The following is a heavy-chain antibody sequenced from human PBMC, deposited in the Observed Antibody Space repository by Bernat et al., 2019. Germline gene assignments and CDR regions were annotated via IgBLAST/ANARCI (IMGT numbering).Heavy chain of an antibody. J-gene: IGHJ4*02. CDR2: ISSSSSYR. Sequence: EVQLVESGGGLVKPGGSLRLSCAASGFTFSSYSMNWVRQAPGKGLEWVSSISSSSSYRYYADSVKSRFTISRDNAKNSLYLQMNSLRAEDTAVYYCARGRVATIDFGYWGQGTLVTVSS. CDR3: ARGRVATIDFGY. CDR1: GFTFSSYS. D-gene: IGHD5-12*01. V-gene: IGHV3-21*01.